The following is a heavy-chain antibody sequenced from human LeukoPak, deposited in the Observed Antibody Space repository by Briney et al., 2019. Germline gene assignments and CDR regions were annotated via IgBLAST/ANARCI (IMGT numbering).Heavy chain of an antibody. CDR3: AKDGELWAGLFFDY. CDR2: IWYDGSNK. D-gene: IGHD1-26*01. Sequence: HPGGSLRLSCAASGFTFSSYGMHWVRQAPGKGLEWVAVIWYDGSNKYYADSVKGRFTISRDNSKNTLYLQMNSLRAEDTAVYYCAKDGELWAGLFFDYWGQGTLVTVSS. V-gene: IGHV3-33*06. CDR1: GFTFSSYG. J-gene: IGHJ4*02.